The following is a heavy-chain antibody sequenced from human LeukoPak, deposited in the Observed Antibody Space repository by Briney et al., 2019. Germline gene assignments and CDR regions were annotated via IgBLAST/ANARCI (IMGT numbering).Heavy chain of an antibody. CDR3: ARGLSYESYHFDY. CDR1: GGSSSGYY. V-gene: IGHV4-34*01. J-gene: IGHJ4*02. CDR2: INHSGST. Sequence: PSETLSLTCAVYGGSSSGYYWSWIRQPPGKGLEWIGEINHSGSTNYNPSLKSRVTISVDTSKNQFSLKLSSVTAADTAVYYCARGLSYESYHFDYWGQGTLVTVSS. D-gene: IGHD1-26*01.